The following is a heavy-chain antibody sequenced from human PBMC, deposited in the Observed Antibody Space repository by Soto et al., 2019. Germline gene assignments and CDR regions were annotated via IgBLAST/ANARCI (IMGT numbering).Heavy chain of an antibody. V-gene: IGHV4-39*01. Sequence: QLQLLESGPGLVKASETLSLTCNVSGVSISTSRSYWALIRQPPGKGLEWLANIFYSGSTYYNPSLASRVTVSVDTSKNEFSLKLRSVTAADTAVYYCARQPTTGDTDLWFDPWGQGTLVTVSS. D-gene: IGHD2-21*01. CDR2: IFYSGST. CDR1: GVSISTSRSY. CDR3: ARQPTTGDTDLWFDP. J-gene: IGHJ5*02.